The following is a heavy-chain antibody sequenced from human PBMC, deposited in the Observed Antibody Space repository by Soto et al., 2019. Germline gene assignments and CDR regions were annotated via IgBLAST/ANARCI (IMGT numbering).Heavy chain of an antibody. V-gene: IGHV4-59*01. CDR3: ARTSSQWLTFDY. D-gene: IGHD5-12*01. CDR1: GGSISTNY. Sequence: SLTCTVSGGSISTNYWSWIRQPPGKGLEWIGYMYYTGSTNYNPSLESRVTISVDTSKKQFSLKLSSVTAADTAVYYCARTSSQWLTFDYWGQGTLVTVSS. J-gene: IGHJ4*02. CDR2: MYYTGST.